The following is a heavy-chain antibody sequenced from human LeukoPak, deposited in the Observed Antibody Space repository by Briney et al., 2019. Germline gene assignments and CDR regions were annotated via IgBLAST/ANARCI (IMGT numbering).Heavy chain of an antibody. J-gene: IGHJ3*02. CDR2: IDPSDSYT. CDR3: ARGDVAWLRGFDAFDI. D-gene: IGHD5-12*01. V-gene: IGHV5-10-1*01. CDR1: GDSFTSYC. Sequence: GESLKISSKGSGDSFTSYCNSWVRQMPRKGLEWRGRIDPSDSYTNYSPSFQGHVTISADKSTSTAYLQWSSLKASDTAMYYCARGDVAWLRGFDAFDIWGQGTMVTVSS.